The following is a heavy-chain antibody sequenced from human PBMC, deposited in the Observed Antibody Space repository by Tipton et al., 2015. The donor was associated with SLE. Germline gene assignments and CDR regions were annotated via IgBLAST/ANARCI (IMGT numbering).Heavy chain of an antibody. V-gene: IGHV4-4*07. CDR2: VYSSGST. CDR1: GGSISGYY. Sequence: LRLSCTVSGGSISGYYWSWIRQPAGKGLEWIGRVYSSGSTIYNPSIKSRITLSLHTSKNQFSLRVNSATAADTAVYYCARGGGSYYDYWGQGTLVTVSS. CDR3: ARGGGSYYDY. D-gene: IGHD1-26*01. J-gene: IGHJ4*02.